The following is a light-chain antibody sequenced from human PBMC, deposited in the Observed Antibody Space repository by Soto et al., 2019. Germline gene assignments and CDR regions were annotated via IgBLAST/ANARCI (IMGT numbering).Light chain of an antibody. CDR3: AAWDDSLSGVV. CDR1: SSNIGSNF. CDR2: RNN. Sequence: QSVLTQPPSASGTPGQRVTISCSGSSSNIGSNFIYWYQQLPGTAPKLLIYRNNERPSGVPDRFSGSKSGTSASLAISGLRSEDEAGYHCAAWDDSLSGVVFGGGTKLTV. J-gene: IGLJ2*01. V-gene: IGLV1-47*01.